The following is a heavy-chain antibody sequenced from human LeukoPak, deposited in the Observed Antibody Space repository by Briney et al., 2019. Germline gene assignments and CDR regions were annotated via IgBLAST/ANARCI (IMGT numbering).Heavy chain of an antibody. CDR2: INTNTGGP. V-gene: IGHV7-4-1*02. Sequence: ASVKVSCKASGYTFTSYDINWVRQAPGQGLEWMGWINTNTGGPTYAQGVSGRFVFSSDTSVSTAYLEISSVKAEDTAVYYCARDWGSGWYTLDYWGQGTLVTVSS. D-gene: IGHD6-19*01. J-gene: IGHJ4*02. CDR3: ARDWGSGWYTLDY. CDR1: GYTFTSYD.